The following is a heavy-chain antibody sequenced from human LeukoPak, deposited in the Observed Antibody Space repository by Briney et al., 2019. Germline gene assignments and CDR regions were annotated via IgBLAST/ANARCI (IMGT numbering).Heavy chain of an antibody. Sequence: ASVKVSCKASGYTFTDYYLHWVRQAPGQGFEWMGWINPNSGDTNYAQKFQGRVTMTRDTSISTAHMEMSRLRSDDTAVSYCARANFLHCSSTTCPFYYWGQGTLVTVSS. V-gene: IGHV1-2*02. J-gene: IGHJ4*02. D-gene: IGHD2-2*01. CDR3: ARANFLHCSSTTCPFYY. CDR1: GYTFTDYY. CDR2: INPNSGDT.